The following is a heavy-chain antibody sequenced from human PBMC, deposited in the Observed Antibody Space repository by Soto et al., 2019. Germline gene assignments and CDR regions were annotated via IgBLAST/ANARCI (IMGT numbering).Heavy chain of an antibody. J-gene: IGHJ4*02. CDR1: GFTFSSYG. D-gene: IGHD1-26*01. CDR2: ISYDGSNK. Sequence: VQLAESGGGVVQPGRSLRLSCAASGFTFSSYGMHWVRQAPGKGLEWVAVISYDGSNKYYADSVKGRFTISRDNSKNTLYLQMNSLRAEDTAVYYCAKGYSGSYLKPTFDYWGQGTLVTVSS. V-gene: IGHV3-30*18. CDR3: AKGYSGSYLKPTFDY.